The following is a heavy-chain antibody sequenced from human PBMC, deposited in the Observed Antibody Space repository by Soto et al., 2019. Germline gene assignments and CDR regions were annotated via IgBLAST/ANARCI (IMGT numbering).Heavy chain of an antibody. D-gene: IGHD6-19*01. Sequence: GGSLRLSCAASGSTFSSYSMNWVRQAPGKGLEWVSSIISSTSDIHYADSVKGRFTISRDNAKNSLYLQMNSLRVEDTAVYYCARVRYSSGWGPYGYWGQGTLVTVSS. CDR3: ARVRYSSGWGPYGY. CDR1: GSTFSSYS. J-gene: IGHJ4*02. V-gene: IGHV3-21*01. CDR2: IISSTSDI.